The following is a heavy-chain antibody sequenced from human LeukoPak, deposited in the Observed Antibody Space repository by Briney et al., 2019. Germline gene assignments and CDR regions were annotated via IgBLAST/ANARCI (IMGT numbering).Heavy chain of an antibody. D-gene: IGHD5-12*01. Sequence: PGGSLRLSCAASGFSFSTYGMSWVRQSPGKGLEWVSGISGSGDHTYHGDSVRGRFTISRDNSNNTLYLEMKSLIVEDTALYYCVKPPEWLRLRADVFETWGQGTVVTVSS. CDR1: GFSFSTYG. CDR2: ISGSGDHT. CDR3: VKPPEWLRLRADVFET. V-gene: IGHV3-23*01. J-gene: IGHJ3*02.